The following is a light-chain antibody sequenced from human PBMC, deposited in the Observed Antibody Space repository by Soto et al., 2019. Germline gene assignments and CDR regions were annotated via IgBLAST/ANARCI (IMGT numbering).Light chain of an antibody. CDR1: SSDVGGYNY. V-gene: IGLV2-14*01. CDR3: SSYTGSTTLHYV. Sequence: QSVLXQPASVSGSPGQSITISCTGTSSDVGGYNYVSWYQQHPGKAPKLLIYDVSNRPSGASNRFSGSKSGNTASLTISGLQAEDEADYYCSSYTGSTTLHYVFGTGTKVTVL. J-gene: IGLJ1*01. CDR2: DVS.